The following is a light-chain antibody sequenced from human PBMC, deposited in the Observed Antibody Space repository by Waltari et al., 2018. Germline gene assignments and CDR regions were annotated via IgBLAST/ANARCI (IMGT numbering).Light chain of an antibody. CDR3: CSYAGNYVWV. CDR1: SSDIGRYDL. V-gene: IGLV2-23*02. Sequence: QSALTHPAAVSGSPGQSVPIPCTGASSDIGRYDLVSWYQQQPGNAPKLVISDVSKRPSGVSDRFSGSKSGDTASLTISGLQFEDEADYYCCSYAGNYVWVFGGGTRLTVL. J-gene: IGLJ3*02. CDR2: DVS.